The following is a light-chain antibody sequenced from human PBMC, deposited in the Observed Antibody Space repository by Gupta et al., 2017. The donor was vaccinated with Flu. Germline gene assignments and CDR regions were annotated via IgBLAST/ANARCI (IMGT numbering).Light chain of an antibody. V-gene: IGKV1-9*01. CDR2: DAT. CDR3: QHLNVSPWT. J-gene: IGKJ1*01. Sequence: DVQLTQSPSSLSASVGDTVTITCRASQDIGTSLAWYQQKPGKAPNILIYDATSVFSEVSPRFSGGGSGTRFTLTITNLHSADFAVYYCQHLNVSPWTFGQGTKVEIK. CDR1: QDIGTS.